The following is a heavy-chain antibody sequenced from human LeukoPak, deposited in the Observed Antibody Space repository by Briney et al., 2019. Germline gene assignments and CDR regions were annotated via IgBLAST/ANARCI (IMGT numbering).Heavy chain of an antibody. CDR3: AKGEVVVIMTGDY. CDR2: ISGSGGST. CDR1: GFTFSSYA. D-gene: IGHD3-22*01. Sequence: GGSPRLSCAAPGFTFSSYAMSWVRQAPGKGLERVSAISGSGGSTYYADSVKGRFTISRDNSKNTLYLQMNSLRAEDTAVYYCAKGEVVVIMTGDYWGQGTLVTVSS. J-gene: IGHJ4*02. V-gene: IGHV3-23*01.